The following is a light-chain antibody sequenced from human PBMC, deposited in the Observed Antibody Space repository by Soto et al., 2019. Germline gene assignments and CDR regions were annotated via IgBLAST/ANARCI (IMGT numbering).Light chain of an antibody. CDR3: QQYNNWPPDRT. V-gene: IGKV3-15*01. Sequence: EIVMTQSPATLSVSPGERATLSCRASQSVGSNLAWYQQKPGQAPRLLIYGASTRATGIPARFSGSGSGTEFTLLISSLQSEDFAIYFCQQYNNWPPDRTFGQGTKVEIK. J-gene: IGKJ1*01. CDR2: GAS. CDR1: QSVGSN.